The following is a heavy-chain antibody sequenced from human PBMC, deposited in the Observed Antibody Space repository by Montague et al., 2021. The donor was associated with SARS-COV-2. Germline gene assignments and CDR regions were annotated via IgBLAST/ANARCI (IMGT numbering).Heavy chain of an antibody. CDR3: ARLSCIPTAEPLKFDY. Sequence: SETLSLTCSVSGGSITNSNYYWVWIRQPPGKGLEWIGRIFYKGXTXYXXXXKXRLTLSVDTSKNQFSLRLRSVTAADTAVYFCARLSCIPTAEPLKFDYWGQGALVTVSS. J-gene: IGHJ4*02. V-gene: IGHV4-39*01. CDR1: GGSITNSNYY. CDR2: IFYKGXT. D-gene: IGHD2-2*02.